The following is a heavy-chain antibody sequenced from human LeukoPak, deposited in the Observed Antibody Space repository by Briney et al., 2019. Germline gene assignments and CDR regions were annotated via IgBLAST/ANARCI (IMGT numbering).Heavy chain of an antibody. D-gene: IGHD3-22*01. Sequence: ASVKVSCKASGYTFTSYDINWVRQATGQGLEWMGWMNPNSGNTGYAQKFQGRVTMTRNTSISTAYMELSSLRSADTAVYYCARVRKRITMIVVTKAEGWFDPWGQGTLVTVSS. J-gene: IGHJ5*02. CDR2: MNPNSGNT. CDR1: GYTFTSYD. CDR3: ARVRKRITMIVVTKAEGWFDP. V-gene: IGHV1-8*01.